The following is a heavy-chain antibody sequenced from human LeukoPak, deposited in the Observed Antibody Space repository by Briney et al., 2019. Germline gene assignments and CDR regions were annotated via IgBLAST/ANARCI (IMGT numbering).Heavy chain of an antibody. CDR3: ARESYDSGSYYNNWFDP. CDR1: GFTFSSYS. D-gene: IGHD3-10*01. J-gene: IGHJ5*02. Sequence: PGGSLRLSCAPSGFTFSSYSMNWVRQAPGKGLEWVSSISSSSSYIYYADSVKGRFTISRDNAKNSLYLQMNSLRAEDTAVYYCARESYDSGSYYNNWFDPWGQGTPVTVSS. V-gene: IGHV3-21*01. CDR2: ISSSSSYI.